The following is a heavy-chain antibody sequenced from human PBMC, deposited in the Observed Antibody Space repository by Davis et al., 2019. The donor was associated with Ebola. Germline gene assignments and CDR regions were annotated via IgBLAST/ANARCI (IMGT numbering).Heavy chain of an antibody. CDR2: INHSGST. CDR1: GGSFSGYY. J-gene: IGHJ5*02. Sequence: SETLSLTCAVYGGSFSGYYWSWIRQPPGKGLEWIGEINHSGSTNYNPSLKSRVTISVDTSKNQFSLKLSSVTAADTAVYYCARGIGFLSGDFRPWGKGTLVTVSS. V-gene: IGHV4-34*01. D-gene: IGHD2/OR15-2a*01. CDR3: ARGIGFLSGDFRP.